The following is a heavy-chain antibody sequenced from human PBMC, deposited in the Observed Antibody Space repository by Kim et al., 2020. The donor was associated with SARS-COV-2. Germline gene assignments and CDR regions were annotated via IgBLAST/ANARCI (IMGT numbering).Heavy chain of an antibody. CDR3: ARLTAYYSYGMDV. J-gene: IGHJ6*02. V-gene: IGHV4-61*07. Sequence: TPTPTSGVTISVDTSKTQFSLKLSSVTAADPAVYYCARLTAYYSYGMDVWGQGTTVTVSS. D-gene: IGHD5-18*01.